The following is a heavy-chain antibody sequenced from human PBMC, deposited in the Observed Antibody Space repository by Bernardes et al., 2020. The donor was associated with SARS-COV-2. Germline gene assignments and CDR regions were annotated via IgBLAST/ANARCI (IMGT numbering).Heavy chain of an antibody. CDR3: AKDRRAAAGPLGVGYFDY. J-gene: IGHJ4*02. V-gene: IGHV3-23*01. D-gene: IGHD6-13*01. CDR1: GFTFSSYA. CDR2: ISGSGGST. Sequence: GGSLRLSCAASGFTFSSYAMSWVRQAPGKGLEWVSAISGSGGSTYYADSVKGRFTISRDNSKNTLYLQMNSLRAEDTAVYYCAKDRRAAAGPLGVGYFDYWGQGTLVTVSS.